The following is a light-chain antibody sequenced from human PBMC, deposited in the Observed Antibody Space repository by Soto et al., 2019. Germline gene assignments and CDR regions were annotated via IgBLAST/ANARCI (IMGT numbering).Light chain of an antibody. J-gene: IGKJ1*01. CDR2: AAS. CDR1: QSISSY. CDR3: QQSYSTPGT. Sequence: DIQMTQSPSSLSASVGDRVTITCRASQSISSYLNWYQQKPGKAPKLLFYAASRLQSGVPSRFRGSGTGTDFTLTIISLQPEDCANYYCQQSYSTPGTFGQGTKVEIK. V-gene: IGKV1-39*01.